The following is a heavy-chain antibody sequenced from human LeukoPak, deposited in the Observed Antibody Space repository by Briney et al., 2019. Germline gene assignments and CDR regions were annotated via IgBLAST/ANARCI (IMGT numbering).Heavy chain of an antibody. Sequence: PSETLSLTCTVSGGSVSSGSYYWSWIRQPPGKGLEWIGYIYYSGSTNYNPSLKSRVTISVDTSKNQFSLKLSSVTAADTAVYYCARPGYSSSWTPVYWGQGTLVTVSS. CDR2: IYYSGST. V-gene: IGHV4-61*01. CDR1: GGSVSSGSYY. J-gene: IGHJ4*02. D-gene: IGHD6-13*01. CDR3: ARPGYSSSWTPVY.